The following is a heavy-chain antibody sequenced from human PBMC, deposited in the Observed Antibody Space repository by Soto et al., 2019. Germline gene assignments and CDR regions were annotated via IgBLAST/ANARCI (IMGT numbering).Heavy chain of an antibody. CDR2: INTISDT. Sequence: PGGSLRLSCAASGFMFSDYYMTWVRQTPVRGLEWVAYINTISDTNYADSVRGRFTIYRDNARNSLFLQMNSLRLEDSAVYYCARGHYSMDCWGQGTTVTVSS. J-gene: IGHJ6*02. CDR3: ARGHYSMDC. CDR1: GFMFSDYY. V-gene: IGHV3-11*03.